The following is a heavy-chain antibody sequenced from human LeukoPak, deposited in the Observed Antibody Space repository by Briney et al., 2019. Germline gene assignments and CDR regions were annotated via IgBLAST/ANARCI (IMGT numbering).Heavy chain of an antibody. CDR1: GFTFSSYA. D-gene: IGHD3-22*01. CDR3: AKDQSHHDSSGSLYDP. J-gene: IGHJ5*02. V-gene: IGHV3-23*01. CDR2: ISGSGGST. Sequence: GGSLRLSCAASGFTFSSYAMSWVRQAPGKGLEWVSAISGSGGSTYYADSVKGRFTISRDNSKNTLYLQTNSLRAEDTAVYYCAKDQSHHDSSGSLYDPWGQGSLVTVSS.